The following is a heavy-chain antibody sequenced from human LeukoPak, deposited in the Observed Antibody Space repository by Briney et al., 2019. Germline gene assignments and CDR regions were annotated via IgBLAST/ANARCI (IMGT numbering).Heavy chain of an antibody. J-gene: IGHJ4*02. CDR3: ANTPFWSGYSGKPRYFDY. D-gene: IGHD3-3*01. V-gene: IGHV3-23*01. Sequence: PGGSLRLSCAASGFTFSSYGMSWVRQAPGKGLEWVSAISGSGGSTYYADSVKGRFTISRDNSKNTLYLQMNSLRAEDTAVYYCANTPFWSGYSGKPRYFDYWGQGTLVTVSS. CDR2: ISGSGGST. CDR1: GFTFSSYG.